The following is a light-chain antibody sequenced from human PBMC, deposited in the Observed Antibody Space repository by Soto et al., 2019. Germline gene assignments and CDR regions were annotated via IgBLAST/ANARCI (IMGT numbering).Light chain of an antibody. CDR2: GAS. J-gene: IGKJ3*01. CDR1: QSVSTN. V-gene: IGKV3-15*01. CDR3: QQYASAPFS. Sequence: EIVMTQFPATLSVSPGERATLSCRASQSVSTNLAWYQQKPGQAPRLLMYGASTRATGMPASFSGSASETDFTLTINRLEPEDSAVYYCQQYASAPFSLGPGTKVDIK.